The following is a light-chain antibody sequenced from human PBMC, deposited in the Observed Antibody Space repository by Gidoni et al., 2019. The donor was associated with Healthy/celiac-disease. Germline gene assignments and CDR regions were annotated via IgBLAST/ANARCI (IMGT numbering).Light chain of an antibody. V-gene: IGKV1-33*01. J-gene: IGKJ2*01. Sequence: DIQMTQSPSSLSASVGDRVTITCQASQEISNYLNWYQQKPGKAPKLLIYDASNLETGGPSRFSGSGSGTDFTFTISSLQPEDIATYDCQQYDNLLPYTFGQGTKLEIK. CDR3: QQYDNLLPYT. CDR1: QEISNY. CDR2: DAS.